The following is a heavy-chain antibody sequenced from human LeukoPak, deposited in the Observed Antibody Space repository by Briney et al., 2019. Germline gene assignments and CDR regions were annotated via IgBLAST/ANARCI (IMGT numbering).Heavy chain of an antibody. J-gene: IGHJ5*02. V-gene: IGHV1-2*06. CDR1: GYTFTGYY. D-gene: IGHD3-22*01. CDR3: ARNEGKYYDDSSGYYQNWFDP. CDR2: INPNSGGT. Sequence: ASVKVSCKASGYTFTGYYMHWVRQAPGQGLEWMGRINPNSGGTNYAQKFQGRVTMTRDTSISTAYMELSRLRSDDTAVYYCARNEGKYYDDSSGYYQNWFDPWGQGTLVTVSS.